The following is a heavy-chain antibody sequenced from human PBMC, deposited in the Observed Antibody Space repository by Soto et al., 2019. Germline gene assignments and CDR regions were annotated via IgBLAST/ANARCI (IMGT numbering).Heavy chain of an antibody. J-gene: IGHJ6*02. CDR3: ASPEVQLWFPFGMDV. D-gene: IGHD5-18*01. CDR1: GFTFSSYG. V-gene: IGHV3-30*03. Sequence: VQLLESGGGLVQPGGSLRLSCAASGFTFSSYGMHWVRQAPGKGLEWVAVISYDGSNKYYADSVKGRFTISRDNSKNTLYLQMNSLRAEDTAVYYCASPEVQLWFPFGMDVWGQGTTVTVSS. CDR2: ISYDGSNK.